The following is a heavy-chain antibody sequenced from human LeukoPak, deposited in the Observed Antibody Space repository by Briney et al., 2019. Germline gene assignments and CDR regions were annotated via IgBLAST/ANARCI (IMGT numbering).Heavy chain of an antibody. Sequence: SETLSLTCIVSGGSISSYYWSWIRQSPGKGLEWIGYIYYGGRSSYNPSLKSRVTISVDTSKNQFSLRLSSVTAADTAVYYCARGSSGNSFPFDYWDQGTLVTVSS. D-gene: IGHD4-23*01. J-gene: IGHJ4*02. CDR1: GGSISSYY. V-gene: IGHV4-59*12. CDR3: ARGSSGNSFPFDY. CDR2: IYYGGRS.